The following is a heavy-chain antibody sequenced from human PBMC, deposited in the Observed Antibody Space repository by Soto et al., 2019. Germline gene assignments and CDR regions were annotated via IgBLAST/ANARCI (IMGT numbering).Heavy chain of an antibody. D-gene: IGHD3-22*01. CDR3: TTLWYYCDTTGTGGY. J-gene: IGHJ4*02. V-gene: IGHV3-15*07. CDR2: IKSKANGETT. Sequence: EVQLVESGGGLVKPGGSLTLSCAASGFTFHNAWMNWVRQAPGKGLEWVGRIKSKANGETTDYAAPVKGRFTISRDDSKNRLYLQMNSLNTEDTALYYCTTLWYYCDTTGTGGYWGQGTLVTVSS. CDR1: GFTFHNAW.